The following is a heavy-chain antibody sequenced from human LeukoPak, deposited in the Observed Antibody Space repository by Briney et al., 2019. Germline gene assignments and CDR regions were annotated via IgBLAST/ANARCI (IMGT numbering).Heavy chain of an antibody. Sequence: SQTLSLTCTVSGGSTSSGSYYWSWIRQPAGKGLEWIGRIYTSGSTNYNPSLKSRVTISVDTSKNQFSLKLSSVTAADTAVYYCARIYCSSTSCYQGLDVWGKGTTVTVSS. D-gene: IGHD2-2*01. CDR1: GGSTSSGSYY. CDR2: IYTSGST. V-gene: IGHV4-61*02. J-gene: IGHJ6*04. CDR3: ARIYCSSTSCYQGLDV.